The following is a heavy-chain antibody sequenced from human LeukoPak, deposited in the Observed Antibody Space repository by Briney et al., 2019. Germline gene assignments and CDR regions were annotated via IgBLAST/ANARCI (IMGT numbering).Heavy chain of an antibody. Sequence: GGSLRLSCAASGFTVSTNYMSWVRQAPGKGLEWVSVIYSDGRTYYADSVKGRFTISRDNSQNTVFLQMNSLRVEDTAVYYCAKVDYWSPENYFDSWGQGTLVTVSS. J-gene: IGHJ4*02. CDR2: IYSDGRT. CDR1: GFTVSTNY. CDR3: AKVDYWSPENYFDS. V-gene: IGHV3-53*01. D-gene: IGHD1-1*01.